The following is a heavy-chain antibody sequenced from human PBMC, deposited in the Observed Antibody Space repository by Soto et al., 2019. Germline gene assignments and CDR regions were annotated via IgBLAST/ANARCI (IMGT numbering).Heavy chain of an antibody. V-gene: IGHV4-39*02. Sequence: PSETLCLTCTVSGGSISRGAYYWSWIRQPPGKGLEWIGEINHSGSTNYNPSLKSRVTISVDTSKNQFSLKLSSVTAADTAVYYCARERGTIAVAGVSWGYYYYGMDVWGQGTTVTVSS. CDR1: GGSISRGAYY. CDR3: ARERGTIAVAGVSWGYYYYGMDV. CDR2: INHSGST. J-gene: IGHJ6*02. D-gene: IGHD6-19*01.